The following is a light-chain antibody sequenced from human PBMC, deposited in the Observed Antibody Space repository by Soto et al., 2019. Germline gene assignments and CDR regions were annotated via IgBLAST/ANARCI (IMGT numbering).Light chain of an antibody. V-gene: IGKV1-5*01. J-gene: IGKJ1*01. Sequence: DIQMTQSPSTLSASVGDRVTITCWASQSIGSWLAWHQQKPGKAPKLLIYDGTYLESGVPSRFSGSGSVILFTITTSGIYPDDFGTYYGEQYAGDSGKFGQGT. CDR1: QSIGSW. CDR3: EQYAGDSGK. CDR2: DGT.